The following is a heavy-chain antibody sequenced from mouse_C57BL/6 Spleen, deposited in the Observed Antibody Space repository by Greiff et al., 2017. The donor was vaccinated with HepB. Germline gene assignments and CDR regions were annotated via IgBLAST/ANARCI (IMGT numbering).Heavy chain of an antibody. D-gene: IGHD2-5*01. CDR2: IDPETGGT. CDR3: TRADYSNYTFDY. CDR1: GYTFTDYE. Sequence: VQLQQSGAELVRPGASVTLSCKASGYTFTDYEMHWVKQTPVHGLEWIGAIDPETGGTAYNQKFKGKAILTADKSSSTAYMELRSLTSEASAVYYCTRADYSNYTFDYWGQGTTLTVSS. V-gene: IGHV1-15*01. J-gene: IGHJ2*01.